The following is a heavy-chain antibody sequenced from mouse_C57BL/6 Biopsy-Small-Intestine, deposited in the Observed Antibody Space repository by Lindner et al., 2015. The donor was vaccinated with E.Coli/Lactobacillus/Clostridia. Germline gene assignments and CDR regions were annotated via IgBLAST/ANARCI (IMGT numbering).Heavy chain of an antibody. D-gene: IGHD6-1*01. V-gene: IGHV1-80*01. J-gene: IGHJ2*01. CDR1: GYTFNNYW. CDR2: IYPGDGDT. Sequence: QLQESGPELVKPGASVKISCKASGYTFNNYWMNWVKQRPGKGLEWIGQIYPGDGDTNYNGKFKGKATLTADKSSSTAYMQLSSLTSEDSAVYFCARSPSPYFDYWGQGTTLTVSS. CDR3: ARSPSPYFDY.